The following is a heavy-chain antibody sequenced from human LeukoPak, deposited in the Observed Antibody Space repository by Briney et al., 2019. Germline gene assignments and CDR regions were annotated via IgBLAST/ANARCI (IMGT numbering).Heavy chain of an antibody. CDR3: AKDFYYYDSSGYYYAFDI. CDR2: TSGSGGST. CDR1: GFTFSSYA. V-gene: IGHV3-23*01. D-gene: IGHD3-22*01. Sequence: PGGSLRLSCAASGFTFSSYAMSWVRQAPGKGLEWVSATSGSGGSTYYADSVKGRFTISRDNSKNTLYLQMNSLRAEDTAVYYCAKDFYYYDSSGYYYAFDIWGQGTMVTVS. J-gene: IGHJ3*02.